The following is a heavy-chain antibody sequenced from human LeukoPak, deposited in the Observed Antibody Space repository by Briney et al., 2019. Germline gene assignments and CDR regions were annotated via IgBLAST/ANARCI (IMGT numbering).Heavy chain of an antibody. CDR3: ARGSSSRLKIWFDP. CDR2: IYQTGST. D-gene: IGHD6-6*01. Sequence: IPSQTLSLTCAVSGGSLSSGGYSWSWIRQPPGKGLEWIGYIYQTGSTYYNPSLKSRVTMSVDRSKNQFSLKLSSVTAADTAVYYCARGSSSRLKIWFDPWGQGTLVTVSS. CDR1: GGSLSSGGYS. J-gene: IGHJ5*02. V-gene: IGHV4-30-2*01.